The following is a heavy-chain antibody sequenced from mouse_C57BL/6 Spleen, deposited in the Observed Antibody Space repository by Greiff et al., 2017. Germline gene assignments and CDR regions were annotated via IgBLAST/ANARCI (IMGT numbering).Heavy chain of an antibody. CDR2: IWSGGST. CDR3: AGAYGSSYVGFDY. V-gene: IGHV2-2*01. CDR1: GFSLTSYG. Sequence: QEQLKESGPGLVQPSQSLSITCTVSGFSLTSYGVHWVRQSPGKGLEWLGVIWSGGSTDYNAAFISRLSISKDNSKSQVFFKMNSLQADDTAIYYCAGAYGSSYVGFDYWGQGTTLTVSS. J-gene: IGHJ2*01. D-gene: IGHD1-1*01.